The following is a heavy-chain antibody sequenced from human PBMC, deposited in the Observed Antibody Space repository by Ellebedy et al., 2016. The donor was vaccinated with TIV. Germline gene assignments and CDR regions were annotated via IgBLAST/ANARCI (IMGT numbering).Heavy chain of an antibody. CDR1: GFTFSSYA. Sequence: GESLKISCAASGFTFSSYAMSWVRQAPGKGLEWVSAISGSGGSTYYADSVKGRFTISRDNSKNTLYLQMNSLRAEDTAVYFCAKTGKTGTLLPYCFDYWGQGTLVTVSS. J-gene: IGHJ4*02. D-gene: IGHD1-7*01. V-gene: IGHV3-23*01. CDR2: ISGSGGST. CDR3: AKTGKTGTLLPYCFDY.